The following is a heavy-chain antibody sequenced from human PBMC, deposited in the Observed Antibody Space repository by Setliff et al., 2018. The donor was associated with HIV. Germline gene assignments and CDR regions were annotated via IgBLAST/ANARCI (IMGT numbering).Heavy chain of an antibody. Sequence: SETLSLTCAVSGVSFSGDYWSWVRQPPGKGLEWIAEVHPSGSINYNSSLMSRVAISVDTSNNQFSLTMTSVTAADTAVYYCARGRDWAKTGDFWGQGALVTVSS. J-gene: IGHJ4*02. CDR2: VHPSGSI. D-gene: IGHD3-9*01. CDR1: GVSFSGDY. CDR3: ARGRDWAKTGDF. V-gene: IGHV4-34*01.